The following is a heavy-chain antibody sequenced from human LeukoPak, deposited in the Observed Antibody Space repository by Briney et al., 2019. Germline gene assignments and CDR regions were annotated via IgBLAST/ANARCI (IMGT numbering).Heavy chain of an antibody. CDR3: ARDLGEYCSSTSCYRALFDY. V-gene: IGHV1-18*01. CDR1: GYTFTSYG. J-gene: IGHJ4*02. D-gene: IGHD2-2*02. CDR2: ISAYNGNT. Sequence: ASVKVSCKASGYTFTSYGISWVRQAPGQGLEWMGWISAYNGNTNYAQKLQGRVTMTTDTSTSTAYMELRSLRSDDTAVYYCARDLGEYCSSTSCYRALFDYWGQGTLVTVSS.